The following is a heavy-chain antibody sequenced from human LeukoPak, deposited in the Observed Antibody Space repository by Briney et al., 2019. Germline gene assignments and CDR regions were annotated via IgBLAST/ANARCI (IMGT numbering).Heavy chain of an antibody. Sequence: RASVKVSCKASGYTFTSYGISWVRQAPGQGLEWMGWISAYNGNTNYAQKLQGRVTMTRDMSTSTVYMELSSLRSEDTAVYYCARGLQKILLGWYFDLWGRGTLVTVSS. CDR2: ISAYNGNT. V-gene: IGHV1-18*01. CDR1: GYTFTSYG. J-gene: IGHJ2*01. D-gene: IGHD3-10*01. CDR3: ARGLQKILLGWYFDL.